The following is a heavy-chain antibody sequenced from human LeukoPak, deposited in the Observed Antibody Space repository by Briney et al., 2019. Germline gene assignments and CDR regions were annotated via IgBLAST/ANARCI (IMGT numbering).Heavy chain of an antibody. CDR3: ARAPDDYDFWSGPFDY. D-gene: IGHD3-3*01. V-gene: IGHV1-18*01. J-gene: IGHJ4*02. Sequence: AAVKVSCKASGYTFTNYGISWVRQAPGQGLEWMGWISAYSGNTNYAQNLQGRVTMTTDTSTSTAYMELRSLRSDDTAVYYCARAPDDYDFWSGPFDYWGRGTLVTVSS. CDR2: ISAYSGNT. CDR1: GYTFTNYG.